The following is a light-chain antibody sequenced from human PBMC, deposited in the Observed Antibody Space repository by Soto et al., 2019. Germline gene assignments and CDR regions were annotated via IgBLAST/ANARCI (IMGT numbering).Light chain of an antibody. CDR2: QAS. J-gene: IGKJ1*01. V-gene: IGKV1-5*03. CDR1: PSITRQ. CDR3: LQYQSYWT. Sequence: DIQMTQSPSTLSASVGDRVSITCRASPSITRQLAWYQQKPGKAPNLLIYQASNLETGVPSRFTGSGSGTEFTLTISSLQPDDFATYFCLQYQSYWTFGQGTKLEVK.